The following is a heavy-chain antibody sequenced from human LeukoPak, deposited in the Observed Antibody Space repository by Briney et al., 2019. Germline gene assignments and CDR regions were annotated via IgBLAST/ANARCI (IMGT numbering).Heavy chain of an antibody. CDR3: ASDSYYYDSSGPY. J-gene: IGHJ4*02. CDR1: GFSFSNYG. CDR2: ISYDGSNK. Sequence: GGSLRLSCAGSGFSFSNYGTHWVRQAPGKGLEWVAVISYDGSNKYYADSVKGRFTISRDNSKNTLYLQMNSLRAEDTAVYYCASDSYYYDSSGPYWGQGTLVTVSS. D-gene: IGHD3-22*01. V-gene: IGHV3-30*19.